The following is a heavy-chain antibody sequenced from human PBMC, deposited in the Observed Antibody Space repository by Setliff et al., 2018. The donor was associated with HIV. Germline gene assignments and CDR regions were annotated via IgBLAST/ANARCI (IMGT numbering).Heavy chain of an antibody. J-gene: IGHJ4*02. CDR2: ISAYNGNT. CDR3: ARVGGPYYDISTGYYGLDY. Sequence: ASVKVSCKASGYIFISYGISWVRQAPGQGLEWMGWISAYNGNTKYAPKLQGRVTMTTDTSTSTAYMELRSLRSDDTAVYYCARVGGPYYDISTGYYGLDYWGQGTLVTVSS. D-gene: IGHD3-9*01. CDR1: GYIFISYG. V-gene: IGHV1-18*01.